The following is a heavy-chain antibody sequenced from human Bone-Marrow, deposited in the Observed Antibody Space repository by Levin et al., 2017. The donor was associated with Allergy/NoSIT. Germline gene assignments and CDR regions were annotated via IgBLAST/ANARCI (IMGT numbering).Heavy chain of an antibody. Sequence: GESLKISCAASGFTFSSYGMHWVRQAPGKGLEWVAVIWYDGSNKYYADSVKGRFTISRDNSKNTLYLQMNSLRAEDTAVYYCAREAAYYDSSGYYIDAFDIWGQGTMVTVSS. D-gene: IGHD3-22*01. CDR2: IWYDGSNK. J-gene: IGHJ3*02. CDR1: GFTFSSYG. V-gene: IGHV3-33*01. CDR3: AREAAYYDSSGYYIDAFDI.